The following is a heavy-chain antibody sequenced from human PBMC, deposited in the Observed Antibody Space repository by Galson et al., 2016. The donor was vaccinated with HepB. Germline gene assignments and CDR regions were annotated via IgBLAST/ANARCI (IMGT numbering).Heavy chain of an antibody. Sequence: ETLSLTCAVSGGSISSGNRWSWVRQPPGKGPEWIGEIYHSGTANYNPSLESRGTMSLDKSKNQISLKVTSVTAADTAVYYCARHVGVPGTRGFDYWGQGTLVTVSS. CDR1: GGSISSGNR. V-gene: IGHV4-4*02. D-gene: IGHD2-2*01. J-gene: IGHJ4*02. CDR2: IYHSGTA. CDR3: ARHVGVPGTRGFDY.